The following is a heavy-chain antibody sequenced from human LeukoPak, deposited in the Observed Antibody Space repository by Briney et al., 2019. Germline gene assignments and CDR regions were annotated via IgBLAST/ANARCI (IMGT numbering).Heavy chain of an antibody. CDR1: GFTLSSYS. D-gene: IGHD2-15*01. CDR2: ISSTSYI. V-gene: IGHV3-21*04. Sequence: PGGSLRLSCAASGFTLSSYSMNWVRQAPGKGLEWVSSISSTSYIYNADSLKGRFTISRDNSKSTLYLQMNSLRAEDTAVYYCAKVASVYCSGGSCYSDYWGQGTLVTVSS. J-gene: IGHJ4*02. CDR3: AKVASVYCSGGSCYSDY.